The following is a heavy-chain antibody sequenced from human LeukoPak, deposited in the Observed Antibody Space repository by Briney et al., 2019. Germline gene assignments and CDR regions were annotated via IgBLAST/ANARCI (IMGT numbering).Heavy chain of an antibody. CDR2: ISYDGSNK. J-gene: IGHJ6*04. V-gene: IGHV3-30*04. Sequence: PRRSLRLSCAASGFTFSSYAMHWVRQAPGKGLEWVAVISYDGSNKYYADSVKGRFTISRDNSKNTLYLQMNSLRAEDTAVYYCARDFPMDVWGKGTTVTVSS. CDR3: ARDFPMDV. CDR1: GFTFSSYA.